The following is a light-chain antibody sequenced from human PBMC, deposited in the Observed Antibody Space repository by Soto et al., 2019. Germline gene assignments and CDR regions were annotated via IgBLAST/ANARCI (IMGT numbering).Light chain of an antibody. V-gene: IGKV1-39*01. Sequence: DIQMTQSPSSLSASVGDRVTITCRASQSVSTYLNWYQQKPGKAPKLLMYAASSLQSGVPSRFSGSASGTYFTLTISSLQPEDFATYYCQQASSFPLTFGQGTRLEI. J-gene: IGKJ5*01. CDR2: AAS. CDR1: QSVSTY. CDR3: QQASSFPLT.